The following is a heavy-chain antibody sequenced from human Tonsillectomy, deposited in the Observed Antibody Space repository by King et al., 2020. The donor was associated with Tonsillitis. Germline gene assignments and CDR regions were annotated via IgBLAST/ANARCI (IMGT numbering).Heavy chain of an antibody. Sequence: QLVQSGAEVKKPGASVKVSCKASGYTFTSHDINWVRQATGQGLEWMGWMNPNSGNTGYAQKFQGRVTMTRSTSISTAYMELSSLRSEDTAVDYCARGRGSPDCSGGSCYHDDFWGQGTLVTVSS. CDR1: GYTFTSHD. V-gene: IGHV1-8*01. CDR3: ARGRGSPDCSGGSCYHDDF. CDR2: MNPNSGNT. D-gene: IGHD2-15*01. J-gene: IGHJ4*02.